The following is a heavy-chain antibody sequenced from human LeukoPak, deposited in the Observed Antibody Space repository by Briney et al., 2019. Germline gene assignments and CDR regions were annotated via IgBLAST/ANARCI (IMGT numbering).Heavy chain of an antibody. CDR1: GYTFTSYG. Sequence: GASVKVSCKASGYTFTSYGISWVRQAPGQGLEWMGWISAYNGNTNYAQKLQGRVTMTTDTSTSTAYMELRSLRSDDTAVYYCARKGGITMVRGVIITEPPYYYYYYGTDVWGQGTTVTVSS. D-gene: IGHD3-10*01. V-gene: IGHV1-18*01. CDR3: ARKGGITMVRGVIITEPPYYYYYYGTDV. CDR2: ISAYNGNT. J-gene: IGHJ6*02.